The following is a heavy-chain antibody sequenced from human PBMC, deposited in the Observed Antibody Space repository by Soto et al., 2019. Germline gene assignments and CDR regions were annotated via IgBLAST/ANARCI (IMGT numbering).Heavy chain of an antibody. V-gene: IGHV3-73*01. CDR2: IGSKGETYAT. CDR3: ALPGYMFSNDFDI. D-gene: IGHD3-10*02. CDR1: GFTFGASA. Sequence: PGGSLRLSCAASGFTFGASALQWVRQASGKGLEWLGRIGSKGETYATTYAASVKGRFTISRDDSKKTAYLQMNSLRSEDTAVYYCALPGYMFSNDFDIWGQGSLVTVSS. J-gene: IGHJ4*03.